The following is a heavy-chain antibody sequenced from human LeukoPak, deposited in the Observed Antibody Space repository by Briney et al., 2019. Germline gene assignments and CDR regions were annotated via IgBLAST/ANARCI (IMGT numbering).Heavy chain of an antibody. CDR3: ARLGSPIVVVPNYYFDY. D-gene: IGHD3-22*01. CDR2: IYPGDSDT. J-gene: IGHJ4*02. Sequence: GESLKISCKGSGYSFTSYWIGWVRQMPGKGLEWMGIIYPGDSDTRYSPSFQGQVTISADKSISTAYLQWSSLKASDTAMYYCARLGSPIVVVPNYYFDYWGQGTLVTVSS. V-gene: IGHV5-51*01. CDR1: GYSFTSYW.